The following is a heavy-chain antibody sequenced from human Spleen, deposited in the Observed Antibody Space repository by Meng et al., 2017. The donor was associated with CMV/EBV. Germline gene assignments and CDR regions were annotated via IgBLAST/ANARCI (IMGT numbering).Heavy chain of an antibody. D-gene: IGHD2/OR15-2a*01. CDR3: ARVYFCTTSSCFRDDAFDI. Sequence: ASVKVSCKASGYTFTTYYIHWVRQAPGQGLEWMGVINPSGGGTSYAQKFQGRVTMTRDTSTSTVYMELSSLRSEDMAMYYCARVYFCTTSSCFRDDAFDIWGQGTMVTVSS. J-gene: IGHJ3*02. CDR1: GYTFTTYY. CDR2: INPSGGGT. V-gene: IGHV1-46*01.